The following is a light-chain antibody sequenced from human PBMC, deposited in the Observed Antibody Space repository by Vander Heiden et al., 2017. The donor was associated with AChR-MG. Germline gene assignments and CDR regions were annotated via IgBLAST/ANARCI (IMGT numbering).Light chain of an antibody. CDR1: QGIRND. V-gene: IGKV1-6*01. CDR2: ATS. Sequence: AIQMTQSPSSLSASVGDRVTITCRASQGIRNDLGWYQQKPGKAPKLLIYATSSLQSGVPLRFSGSGSGTDFTLTISSLQPEDFATYYCRQDYNYPLTFGQGTKVEIK. J-gene: IGKJ1*01. CDR3: RQDYNYPLT.